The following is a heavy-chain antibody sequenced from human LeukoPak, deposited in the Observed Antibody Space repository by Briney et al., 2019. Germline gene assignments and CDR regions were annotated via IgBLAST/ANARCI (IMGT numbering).Heavy chain of an antibody. J-gene: IGHJ4*02. CDR2: IKQDGSEK. Sequence: PGGSLRLSCAASGFTFSRYWMSWVRQAPGKGLEWVANIKQDGSEKYYVDSAKGRFTISRDNAKNSLYLQMNSLRAEDTAVYYCARSGDYYGSGSYIDWGQGTLVTVSS. V-gene: IGHV3-7*01. CDR1: GFTFSRYW. D-gene: IGHD3-10*01. CDR3: ARSGDYYGSGSYID.